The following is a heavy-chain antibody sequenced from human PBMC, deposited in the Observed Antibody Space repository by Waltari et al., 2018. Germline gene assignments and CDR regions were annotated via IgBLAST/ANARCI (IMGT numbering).Heavy chain of an antibody. CDR3: ARGVAAAGNSFYYYYMDV. Sequence: QVQLQESGPGLVKPSETLSLTCTVSGGSISSYYWSWIRQPAGRVLGWIGRIYTSGSTNYNPSLKSRVTMSVDTAKNQFSLKLSSVTAADTAVYYCARGVAAAGNSFYYYYMDVWGKGTTVTISS. CDR2: IYTSGST. V-gene: IGHV4-4*07. J-gene: IGHJ6*03. D-gene: IGHD6-13*01. CDR1: GGSISSYY.